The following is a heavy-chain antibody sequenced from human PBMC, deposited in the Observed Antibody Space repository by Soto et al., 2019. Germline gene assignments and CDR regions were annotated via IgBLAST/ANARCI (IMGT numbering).Heavy chain of an antibody. CDR2: IYFGGTT. Sequence: QVQLQESGPGLVKPSETLSLTCTVSGGSISPNYWSWIRQPPGKGLEWIGYIYFGGTTMYNPSLKSRVTISVDTSKNQCALQLTSVTAADTAVYYCARLGGYFQALDSWGQGTLVTVSS. CDR3: ARLGGYFQALDS. CDR1: GGSISPNY. V-gene: IGHV4-59*08. J-gene: IGHJ4*02. D-gene: IGHD3-22*01.